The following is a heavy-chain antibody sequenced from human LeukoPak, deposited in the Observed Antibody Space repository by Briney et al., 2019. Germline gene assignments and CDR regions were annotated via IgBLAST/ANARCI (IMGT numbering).Heavy chain of an antibody. CDR3: ATIPFGDYIEVKNS. D-gene: IGHD4-17*01. CDR1: GYTFTKYA. CDR2: INTNTGTP. J-gene: IGHJ5*02. Sequence: ASVKVSCKASGYTFTKYAMNWVRQAPGQGLEWMGWINTNTGTPAYAQGFTGRFVFSLDTSVSTAYLQISSLKAEDTAVYYCATIPFGDYIEVKNSWGQGTLVTVSS. V-gene: IGHV7-4-1*02.